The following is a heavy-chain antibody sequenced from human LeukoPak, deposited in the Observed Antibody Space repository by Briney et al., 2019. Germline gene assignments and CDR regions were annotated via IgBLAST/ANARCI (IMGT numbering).Heavy chain of an antibody. Sequence: GGSLRLSCAASGFTFSSYAMSWVRQAPGKGLEWVSAISGSGGSTYYADSVKGRFTNSRDNSKNTLYLQMNSLRAEDTAVYYCATGPYSSGWDDYWGQGTLVTVSS. V-gene: IGHV3-23*01. CDR2: ISGSGGST. CDR3: ATGPYSSGWDDY. J-gene: IGHJ4*02. D-gene: IGHD6-19*01. CDR1: GFTFSSYA.